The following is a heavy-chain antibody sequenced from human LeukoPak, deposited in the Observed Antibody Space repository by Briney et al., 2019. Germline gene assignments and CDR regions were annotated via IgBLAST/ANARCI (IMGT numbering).Heavy chain of an antibody. CDR2: ISGSGGST. Sequence: GGTLRLSCAGSGFTFSSYGMSWVRQAPGKGLEWVSAISGSGGSTYYADSVKGRFAISRDNSKNTLSLQMNSLRAEDTAVYYCAKDGPMGYTSGWYDYWGQGTLVTVSS. V-gene: IGHV3-23*01. J-gene: IGHJ4*02. CDR3: AKDGPMGYTSGWYDY. CDR1: GFTFSSYG. D-gene: IGHD6-19*01.